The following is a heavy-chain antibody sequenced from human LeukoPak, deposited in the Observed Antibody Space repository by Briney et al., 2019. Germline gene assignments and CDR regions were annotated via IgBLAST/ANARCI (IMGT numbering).Heavy chain of an antibody. CDR3: ATLRKSSRWYGSGSYRFDY. D-gene: IGHD3-10*01. CDR2: ISVYNGNT. Sequence: GASVKVSCKASGYTFTSYGISWVRQAPGQGLEWMGWISVYNGNTNYAQKFQGRVTMTEDTSTDTAYMELSSLRSEDTAVYYCATLRKSSRWYGSGSYRFDYWGRGTLVTVSS. CDR1: GYTFTSYG. J-gene: IGHJ4*02. V-gene: IGHV1-18*01.